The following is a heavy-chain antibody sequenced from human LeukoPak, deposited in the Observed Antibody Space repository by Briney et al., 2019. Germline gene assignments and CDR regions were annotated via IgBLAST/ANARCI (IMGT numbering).Heavy chain of an antibody. CDR3: ARAYSTVVTLRFDY. CDR2: INHSGST. J-gene: IGHJ4*02. CDR1: GFTFSSYA. Sequence: GSLRLSCAASGFTFSSYAMSWVRQAPGKGLEWIGEINHSGSTNYNPSLKSRVTISVDTSKNQFSLKLSSVTAADTAVYYCARAYSTVVTLRFDYWGQGTLVTVSS. D-gene: IGHD4-23*01. V-gene: IGHV4-34*01.